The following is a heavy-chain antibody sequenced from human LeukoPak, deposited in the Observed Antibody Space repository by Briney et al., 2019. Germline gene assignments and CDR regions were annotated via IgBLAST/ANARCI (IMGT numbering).Heavy chain of an antibody. Sequence: GGSLRLSCAASGFTFSSYAMSWVRQAPGKGLEWVSAISGSGGSTYYADSVKGRFTISRDNSKNTLYLQMNSLRAEDTAVYYCAKDNSLYALLSPKSEGLGELSFPLYYYYGTDVWGQGTTVTVSS. D-gene: IGHD3-16*02. CDR1: GFTFSSYA. V-gene: IGHV3-23*01. J-gene: IGHJ6*02. CDR2: ISGSGGST. CDR3: AKDNSLYALLSPKSEGLGELSFPLYYYYGTDV.